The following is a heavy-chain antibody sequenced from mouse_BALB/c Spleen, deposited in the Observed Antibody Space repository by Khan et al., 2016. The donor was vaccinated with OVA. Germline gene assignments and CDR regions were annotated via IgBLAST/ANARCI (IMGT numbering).Heavy chain of an antibody. CDR2: ISSGGNT. Sequence: EVELVESGGGLVKPGGSLKVSCAASGFTFSNYGMSWVRQTPEKRLEWVASISSGGNTYYPDNAKGRLTTSRENARTMLYLQMSSLRSKDVAMYYCAGGCWFVYWGKGTMVTVSA. J-gene: IGHJ3*01. CDR3: AGGCWFVY. CDR1: GFTFSNYG. V-gene: IGHV5-6-5*01.